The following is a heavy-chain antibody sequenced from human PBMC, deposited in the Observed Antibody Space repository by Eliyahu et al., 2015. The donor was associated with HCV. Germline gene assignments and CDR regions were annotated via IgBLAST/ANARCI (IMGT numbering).Heavy chain of an antibody. V-gene: IGHV4-39*07. Sequence: QLQLQESGPGLXKPSETLSLTCXVSXXSISSSSYXWGWXRQPPGKGLEVIGSIYYXGSTYYXPSLKSRVTISVDTSKNQFSLKLSSVTAADTAVYYCARVLGRGSMITFGGVREYYFDYWGQGTLVTVSS. J-gene: IGHJ4*02. D-gene: IGHD3-16*01. CDR2: IYYXGST. CDR3: ARVLGRGSMITFGGVREYYFDY. CDR1: XXSISSSSYX.